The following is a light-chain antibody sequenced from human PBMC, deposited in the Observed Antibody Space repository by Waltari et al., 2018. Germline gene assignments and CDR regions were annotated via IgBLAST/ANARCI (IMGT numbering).Light chain of an antibody. CDR3: QQRRNWPWT. V-gene: IGKV3-11*01. Sequence: ETVLTQSPATLSLSPGDRATFPCRASQNIDSYLARYQQKPGQALRFLIFDAFNRPTGIPARFSGSRSGTDFNLTISSLESEDFAIYYCQQRRNWPWTFGQGTRVEIK. CDR2: DAF. CDR1: QNIDSY. J-gene: IGKJ1*01.